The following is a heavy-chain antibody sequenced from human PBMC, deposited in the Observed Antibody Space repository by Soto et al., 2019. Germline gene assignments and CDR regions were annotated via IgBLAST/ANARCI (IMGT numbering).Heavy chain of an antibody. D-gene: IGHD3-10*01. V-gene: IGHV1-69*01. CDR3: ARDFIKGSGGLTGWFDP. CDR2: IIPIFGTA. Sequence: QVQLVQSGAEVKKPGSSVKDSCKASGGTFSSYAISWVRQAPGQGLEWMGGIIPIFGTANYAQKFQGRVTITADESTSTAYMELSSLRSEDTAVYYCARDFIKGSGGLTGWFDPWGQGTLVTVSS. CDR1: GGTFSSYA. J-gene: IGHJ5*02.